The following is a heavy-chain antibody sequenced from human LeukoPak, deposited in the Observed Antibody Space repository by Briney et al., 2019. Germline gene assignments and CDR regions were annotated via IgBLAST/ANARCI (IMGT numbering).Heavy chain of an antibody. CDR2: ISVHSGNT. J-gene: IGHJ5*02. Sequence: ASVKVSCKASGYTFNTYGISWVRQAPGQGLEWMGWISVHSGNTNYAQKFQGRFTMTTDTSTSTAYMELRSLRSDDTALYYCARDLAWGTIDTTEETNCLDPWGQGTLVTVSS. V-gene: IGHV1-18*01. D-gene: IGHD2-8*01. CDR1: GYTFNTYG. CDR3: ARDLAWGTIDTTEETNCLDP.